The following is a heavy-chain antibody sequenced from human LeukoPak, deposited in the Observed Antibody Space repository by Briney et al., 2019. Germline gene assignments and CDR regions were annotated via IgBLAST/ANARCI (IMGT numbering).Heavy chain of an antibody. J-gene: IGHJ4*02. CDR2: LFSTGSA. D-gene: IGHD6-13*01. CDR1: GASLTRPTYY. Sequence: PSETLSLTCSVSGASLTRPTYYQWSWIRQPPGKGLELIGSLFSTGSATLNPPLKSRVTMSLDTSKSQFSLKLSSVTAEDSAVYYCARKGLAAGLDYRGQGTLVTVSS. V-gene: IGHV4-61*01. CDR3: ARKGLAAGLDY.